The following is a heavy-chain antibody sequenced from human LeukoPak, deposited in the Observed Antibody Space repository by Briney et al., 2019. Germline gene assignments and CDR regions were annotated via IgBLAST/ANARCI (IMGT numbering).Heavy chain of an antibody. CDR1: GFTFSSYG. J-gene: IGHJ4*02. V-gene: IGHV3-30*18. CDR3: AKGGGSSWPFDY. CDR2: ISYDGSNK. Sequence: PGGSLRLSCAASGFTFSSYGMHWVRQAPGKGLEWVAVISYDGSNKYYADSVKGRFTISRDNSKNTLYLQMNSLRAEDTAVYYCAKGGGSSWPFDYWGQGTLVTVS. D-gene: IGHD6-13*01.